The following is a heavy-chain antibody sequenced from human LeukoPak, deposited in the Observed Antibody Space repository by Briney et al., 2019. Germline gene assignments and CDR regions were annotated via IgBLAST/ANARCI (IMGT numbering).Heavy chain of an antibody. CDR1: GFTFSSYN. V-gene: IGHV3-21*06. CDR2: ITSSSSYI. D-gene: IGHD1-26*01. CDR3: ARDPYSGNYGAYYYYYMGV. Sequence: GGSLRLSCAASGFTFSSYNMNWVRQAPGKGLEWVSSITSSSSYIYYADSVKGRFTVSRDNAKNSLYLQMDSLRVEDTAEYYCARDPYSGNYGAYYYYYMGVWGKGTTVTVSS. J-gene: IGHJ6*03.